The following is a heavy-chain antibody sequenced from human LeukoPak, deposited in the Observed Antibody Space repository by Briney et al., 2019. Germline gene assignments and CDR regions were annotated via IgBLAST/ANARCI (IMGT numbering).Heavy chain of an antibody. CDR1: GYTFTGYY. D-gene: IGHD6-13*01. Sequence: ASVKVSCKASGYTFTGYYMHWVRQAPGQGLEWMGWINPNSGGTNYAQKFQGRVTMTRDTSISTAYMELSRLRSDDTAVYYCARAHSSSWSDYYYYMDVWGKGTTVTVSS. J-gene: IGHJ6*03. CDR3: ARAHSSSWSDYYYYMDV. V-gene: IGHV1-2*02. CDR2: INPNSGGT.